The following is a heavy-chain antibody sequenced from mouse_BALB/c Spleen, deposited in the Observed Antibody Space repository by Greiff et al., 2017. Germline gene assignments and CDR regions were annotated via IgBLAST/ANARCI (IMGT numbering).Heavy chain of an antibody. D-gene: IGHD2-10*01. CDR1: GFNIKDTY. J-gene: IGHJ4*01. CDR2: IDPANGNT. Sequence: EVQLVESGAELVKPGASVKLSCTASGFNIKDTYMHWVKQRPEQGLEWIGRIDPANGNTKYDPKFQGKATITADTSSNTAYLQLSSLTSEDTAVYYCARYLLMPPMDYWGQGTSVTVSS. V-gene: IGHV14-3*02. CDR3: ARYLLMPPMDY.